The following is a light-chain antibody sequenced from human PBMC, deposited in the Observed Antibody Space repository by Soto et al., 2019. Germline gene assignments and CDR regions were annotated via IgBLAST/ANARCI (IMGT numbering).Light chain of an antibody. CDR1: SSDVGSYNL. CDR2: EGS. Sequence: QSVLTQPASVSGSPGQSITISCTGTSSDVGSYNLVSWYQQHPGKAPKLMIYEGSKRPSGVSNRFSGSKSGNTASLTISGLRPEDEAHYYCAAYTGNLNGPVFGGGTQLTVL. V-gene: IGLV2-14*02. J-gene: IGLJ7*01. CDR3: AAYTGNLNGPV.